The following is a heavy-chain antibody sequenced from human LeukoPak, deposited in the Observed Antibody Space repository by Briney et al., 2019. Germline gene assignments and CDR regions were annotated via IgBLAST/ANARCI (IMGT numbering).Heavy chain of an antibody. V-gene: IGHV3-7*01. Sequence: PGGSLRLSCAASGFTFSSYWMSWVRQAPGKGLEGVANINQDGSEKYYVDSVKGRFTISRDNAKNSLYLQMNTLRAEDTAVYHCARGGGGMDVWGKGTTVTVSS. J-gene: IGHJ6*04. CDR2: INQDGSEK. CDR3: ARGGGGMDV. D-gene: IGHD3-16*01. CDR1: GFTFSSYW.